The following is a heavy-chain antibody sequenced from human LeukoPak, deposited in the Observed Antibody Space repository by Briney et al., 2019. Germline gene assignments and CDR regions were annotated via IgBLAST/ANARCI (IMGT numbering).Heavy chain of an antibody. V-gene: IGHV3-23*01. Sequence: GGSLRLSCAASGFTFSSYAMSWVRQAPGKGLEWVSAISGSGGSTYYADSVKGRFTISRDNSKNTLYLQMNSLRAEDTAVYYCARAVVPAAMHYYYYGMDVWGKGTTVTVSS. D-gene: IGHD2-2*01. CDR3: ARAVVPAAMHYYYYGMDV. CDR1: GFTFSSYA. J-gene: IGHJ6*04. CDR2: ISGSGGST.